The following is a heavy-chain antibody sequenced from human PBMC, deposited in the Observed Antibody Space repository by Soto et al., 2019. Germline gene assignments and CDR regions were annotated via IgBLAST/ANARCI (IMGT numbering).Heavy chain of an antibody. CDR2: IYHSGST. D-gene: IGHD3-22*01. CDR1: GGSISSGGYS. CDR3: ARARDYYDSSGYHFPYYFDY. J-gene: IGHJ4*02. Sequence: QLQLQESGSGLVKPSQTLSLTCAVSGGSISSGGYSWSWIRQPPGKGLEWIGYIYHSGSTYYNPSRKSRVTISVDRSKNQFSLKLSSVTAADTAVYYCARARDYYDSSGYHFPYYFDYWGQGTLVTVSS. V-gene: IGHV4-30-2*01.